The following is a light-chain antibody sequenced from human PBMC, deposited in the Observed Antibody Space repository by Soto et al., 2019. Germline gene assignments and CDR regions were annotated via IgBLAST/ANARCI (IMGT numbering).Light chain of an antibody. V-gene: IGLV2-14*01. Sequence: QSALTQPASVSGSPGQSITISCTGTSSDVGGYNYVSWYQQHPGKAPKVMVYEVSNRPSGVSNRFSGSKSGNTASLTISGLPAEDEADYYCSSYTSSSTGVFGTGTKVTVL. CDR1: SSDVGGYNY. CDR2: EVS. J-gene: IGLJ1*01. CDR3: SSYTSSSTGV.